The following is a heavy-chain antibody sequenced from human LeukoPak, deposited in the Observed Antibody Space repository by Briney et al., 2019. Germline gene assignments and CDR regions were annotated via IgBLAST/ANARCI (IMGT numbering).Heavy chain of an antibody. V-gene: IGHV3-21*01. CDR2: ISSSSSYI. D-gene: IGHD3-10*01. CDR3: ARGMVRGVQPDY. CDR1: GFTFSSYS. J-gene: IGHJ4*02. Sequence: PGGSLRLSCAASGFTFSSYSMNWVRQAPGKGLEWASSISSSSSYIYYADSVKGRFTISRDNAKNSLYLQMNSLRAEDTAVYYCARGMVRGVQPDYWGQGTLVTVSS.